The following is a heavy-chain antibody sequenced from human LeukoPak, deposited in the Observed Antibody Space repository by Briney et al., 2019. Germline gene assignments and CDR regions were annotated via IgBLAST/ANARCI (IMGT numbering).Heavy chain of an antibody. CDR1: GYSFTNYW. V-gene: IGHV5-51*01. J-gene: IGHJ4*02. CDR3: ARHPYSSGWYLDPFAFDY. CDR2: IYPGDSDT. Sequence: GESLKISCEGSGYSFTNYWIGWVRQMPGKGLEWMGIIYPGDSDTRYSPSFQGQVTISADKSISTAYLQWSSLKASDTAMYYCARHPYSSGWYLDPFAFDYWGQGTLVTVSS. D-gene: IGHD6-19*01.